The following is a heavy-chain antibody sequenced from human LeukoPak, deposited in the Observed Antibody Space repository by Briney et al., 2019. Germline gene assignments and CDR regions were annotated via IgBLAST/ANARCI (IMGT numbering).Heavy chain of an antibody. V-gene: IGHV1-18*01. D-gene: IGHD6-19*01. CDR1: GYTFTSYG. Sequence: GASVKVSCKASGYTFTSYGISWVRQAPGQGLEWMGWISAYNGNTNYAQKLQGRVTMTTDTSTSTAYMELRSLRSDDTAVYYCARNKWYRGWGMVGHDAFDIWGQGTMVTVSS. CDR2: ISAYNGNT. J-gene: IGHJ3*02. CDR3: ARNKWYRGWGMVGHDAFDI.